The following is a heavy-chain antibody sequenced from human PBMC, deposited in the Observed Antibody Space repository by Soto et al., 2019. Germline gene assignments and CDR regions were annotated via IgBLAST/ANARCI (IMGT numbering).Heavy chain of an antibody. CDR2: IDWADDK. D-gene: IGHD3-22*01. CDR3: ARATYYYDSSGYASIYFDY. J-gene: IGHJ4*02. CDR1: GFSITTRAMC. V-gene: IGHV2-70*01. Sequence: SGPTLVNPTQTLTLTCTFSGFSITTRAMCVSWIRQPPGKALEWLALIDWADDKYYSTSLKTRLTISKDTSKNQVVLTMTNMDPVDTATYYCARATYYYDSSGYASIYFDYWGQGTLVTVS.